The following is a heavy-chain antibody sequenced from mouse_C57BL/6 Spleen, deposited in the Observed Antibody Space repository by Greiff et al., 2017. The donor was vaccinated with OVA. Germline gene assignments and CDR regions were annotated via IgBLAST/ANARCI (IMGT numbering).Heavy chain of an antibody. CDR2: IDPENGDT. J-gene: IGHJ4*01. Sequence: EVKLEESGAELVRPGASVKLSCTASGFNIKDDYMHWVKQRPEQGLEWIGWIDPENGDTEYASKFQGKATITADTSSNTAYLQLSSLTSEDTAVYYCTPYDWGYAMDYWGQGTSVTVSS. V-gene: IGHV14-4*01. CDR3: TPYDWGYAMDY. CDR1: GFNIKDDY. D-gene: IGHD2-4*01.